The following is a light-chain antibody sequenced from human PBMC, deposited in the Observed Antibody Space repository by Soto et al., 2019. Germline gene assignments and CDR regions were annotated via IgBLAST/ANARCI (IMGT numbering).Light chain of an antibody. V-gene: IGKV3-20*01. CDR2: GAS. Sequence: EIVLTQSPGTLSLSPGERATLSCRASQSVSNNYLGWYQQKPGQAPRLLIYGASSRATGFPDRFSGSGSGTDFTLTISRLEPEDFAVYYCQQYGSSPPTFGHGTKVEIK. CDR3: QQYGSSPPT. CDR1: QSVSNNY. J-gene: IGKJ1*01.